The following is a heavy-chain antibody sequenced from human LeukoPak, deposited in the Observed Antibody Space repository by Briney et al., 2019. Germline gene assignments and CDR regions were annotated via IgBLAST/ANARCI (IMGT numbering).Heavy chain of an antibody. Sequence: SQTLSLTCAVSGGSISSGGYSWSWIRQPPGKGLEWIGYIYHSGSTYYNPSLKSRVTISVDRSKNQFSLKLSSVTAAGTAVYYCARAGTDTAMVHPLDYWGQGTLVTVSS. CDR3: ARAGTDTAMVHPLDY. D-gene: IGHD5-18*01. V-gene: IGHV4-30-2*01. CDR2: IYHSGST. J-gene: IGHJ4*02. CDR1: GGSISSGGYS.